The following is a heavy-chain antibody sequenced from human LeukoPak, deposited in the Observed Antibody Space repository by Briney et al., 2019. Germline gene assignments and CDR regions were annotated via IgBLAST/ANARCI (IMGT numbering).Heavy chain of an antibody. J-gene: IGHJ4*02. V-gene: IGHV3-23*01. CDR1: GFTFNNYA. CDR3: ARDYADYVGYFFFDY. CDR2: ISGGGETT. Sequence: GGSLRLSCAAPGFTFNNYAMNWVRQAPGKGLEWVSSISGGGETTYYADSAKGRFTISRDNSQNTLYLQMNSLRAEGTAVYYCARDYADYVGYFFFDYWGQGTLVTVSS. D-gene: IGHD4-17*01.